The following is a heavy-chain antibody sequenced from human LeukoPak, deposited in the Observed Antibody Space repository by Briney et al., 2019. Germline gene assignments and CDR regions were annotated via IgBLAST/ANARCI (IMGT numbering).Heavy chain of an antibody. CDR1: GFTFSSYG. J-gene: IGHJ3*02. Sequence: GGSLRLSCAASGFTFSSYGMHWVRQAPGKGLEWVAVIWYDGSNKYYADSVKGRFTISRDNSKNTLYLQMNSLRAEDTAVYYCATASGYSYGYVGAFDIWGQGTMVTVSS. D-gene: IGHD5-18*01. CDR3: ATASGYSYGYVGAFDI. V-gene: IGHV3-33*01. CDR2: IWYDGSNK.